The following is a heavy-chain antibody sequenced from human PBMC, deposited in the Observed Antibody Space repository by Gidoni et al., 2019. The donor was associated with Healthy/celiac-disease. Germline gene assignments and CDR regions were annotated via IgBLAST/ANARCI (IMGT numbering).Heavy chain of an antibody. CDR1: GFPFSSYA. V-gene: IGHV3-23*01. CDR3: AKVMWVIPYFQH. J-gene: IGHJ1*01. D-gene: IGHD3-16*02. CDR2: ISGSGGST. Sequence: EVQLLESVGGLVQPGGSLRLSCAASGFPFSSYAMSWVRQAPGKGLEWVSAISGSGGSTYYADSVKGRFTISRDNSKNTLYLQMNSLRAEDTAVYYCAKVMWVIPYFQHWGQGTLVTVSS.